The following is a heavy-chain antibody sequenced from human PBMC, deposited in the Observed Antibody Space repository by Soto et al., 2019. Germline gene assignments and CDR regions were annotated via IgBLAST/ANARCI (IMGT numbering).Heavy chain of an antibody. Sequence: GGSLRLSCPASGFSFVNYAMNWVRQAPGKGLEWVSGLSGSGTSTYYADSVKGRFTISRDNSRDTLFLQMNSLTADDTAVYYCAKATTNGGWFNPFDSWGQGALVTVSS. D-gene: IGHD6-19*01. V-gene: IGHV3-23*01. CDR3: AKATTNGGWFNPFDS. J-gene: IGHJ4*02. CDR2: LSGSGTST. CDR1: GFSFVNYA.